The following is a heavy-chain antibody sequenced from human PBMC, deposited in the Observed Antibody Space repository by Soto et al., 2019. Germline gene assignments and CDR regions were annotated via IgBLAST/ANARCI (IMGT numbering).Heavy chain of an antibody. Sequence: ASVKVSCKASGGTFSSYAISWVRQAPGQGLEWMGGIIPIFGTANYAQKFQGRVTITADESTSTAYMELSSLRSEDTAVYYCAISYYYDSSGYYPFCDYWGQGTLVTVSS. V-gene: IGHV1-69*13. J-gene: IGHJ4*02. CDR1: GGTFSSYA. CDR3: AISYYYDSSGYYPFCDY. CDR2: IIPIFGTA. D-gene: IGHD3-22*01.